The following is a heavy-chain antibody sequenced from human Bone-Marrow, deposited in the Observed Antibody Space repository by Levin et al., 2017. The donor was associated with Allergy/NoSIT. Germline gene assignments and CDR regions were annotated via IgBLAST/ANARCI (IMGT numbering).Heavy chain of an antibody. CDR1: GFEFSSYT. CDR2: ISDSSETI. D-gene: IGHD5-18*01. J-gene: IGHJ3*01. CDR3: ARDRGGRKAYNYLPDAFDL. V-gene: IGHV3-48*04. Sequence: GGSLRLSCVASGFEFSSYTLNWVRQAPGKGLEWVSYISDSSETIYYADSVKGRFVISRDDAKNSLYLQMSSLRGEDTALYYCARDRGGRKAYNYLPDAFDLWGQGTMVTVSS.